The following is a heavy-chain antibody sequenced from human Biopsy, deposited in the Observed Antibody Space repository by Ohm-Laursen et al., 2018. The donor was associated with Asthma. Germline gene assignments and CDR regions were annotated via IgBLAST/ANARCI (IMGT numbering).Heavy chain of an antibody. CDR2: IYYSGST. CDR3: ARTTYGHDGFDP. J-gene: IGHJ5*02. D-gene: IGHD4-17*01. V-gene: IGHV4-31*03. Sequence: SQTLSLTCTVSGGSISSNFYYWGWIRQHPVKGLEWIGHIYYSGSTYYNPSLKSRVSISLDTSKNQFSLSLTSVTAADTAVYYCARTTYGHDGFDPWGQGTLVTASS. CDR1: GGSISSNFYY.